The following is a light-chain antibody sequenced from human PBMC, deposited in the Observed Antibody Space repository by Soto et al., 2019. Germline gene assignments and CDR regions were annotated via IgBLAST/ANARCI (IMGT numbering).Light chain of an antibody. Sequence: DIQMTQSPSSLSASVGDRVTITCRASQGITNDLGWYQQKPGKAPKRLIYAASRLKSGVPSRFSGSGSGTEFTLTISSLQTEDFATYSCLQHNTYPFTFGPGTKVDIK. V-gene: IGKV1-17*01. CDR2: AAS. J-gene: IGKJ3*01. CDR3: LQHNTYPFT. CDR1: QGITND.